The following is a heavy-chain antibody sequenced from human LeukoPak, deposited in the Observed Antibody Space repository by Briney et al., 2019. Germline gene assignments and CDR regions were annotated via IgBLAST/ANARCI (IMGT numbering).Heavy chain of an antibody. CDR2: IYPGGSDT. CDR1: GYSFTSYW. V-gene: IGHV5-51*01. J-gene: IGHJ4*02. D-gene: IGHD6-19*01. CDR3: ARHVAVAGAYFDY. Sequence: GESLKISCKGSGYSFTSYWIGWVRQMPGKGLEWMGIIYPGGSDTRYSPSFQGQVTISADKSISTAYLQWSSLKASDTAMYYCARHVAVAGAYFDYWGQGTLVTVSS.